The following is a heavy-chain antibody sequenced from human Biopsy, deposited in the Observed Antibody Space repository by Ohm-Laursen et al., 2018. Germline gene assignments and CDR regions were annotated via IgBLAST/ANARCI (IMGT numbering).Heavy chain of an antibody. CDR1: GYTFTSYG. J-gene: IGHJ6*02. D-gene: IGHD1-1*01. Sequence: ASVKVSCKPSGYTFTSYGISWVRQAPGQGLEWMGWINTEKGNTIYAQNLQVRVTMTADTSTSTAYMEVTSLRSDDTAVYYCARAKLEPVYYYYGMDVWGQGTTVTVSS. CDR3: ARAKLEPVYYYYGMDV. CDR2: INTEKGNT. V-gene: IGHV1-18*01.